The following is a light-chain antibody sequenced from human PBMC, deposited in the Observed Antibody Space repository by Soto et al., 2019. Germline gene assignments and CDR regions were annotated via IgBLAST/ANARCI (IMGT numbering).Light chain of an antibody. Sequence: QSVLTQPPSASGSPGQSVTISCTGTSSDVGAYNYVSWYQQHPGKAPKLMILEVSKRPSGVPDRFSASKSGNTASLTVSGLQAEDEADYYCSSHGGSNNFYVFGTGTKLTVL. CDR2: EVS. V-gene: IGLV2-8*01. CDR1: SSDVGAYNY. CDR3: SSHGGSNNFYV. J-gene: IGLJ1*01.